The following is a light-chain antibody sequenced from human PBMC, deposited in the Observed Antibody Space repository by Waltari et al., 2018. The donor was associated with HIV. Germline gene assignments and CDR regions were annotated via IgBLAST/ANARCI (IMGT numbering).Light chain of an antibody. CDR3: ATWDDNLNTYV. J-gene: IGLJ1*01. CDR2: SNE. V-gene: IGLV1-47*01. CDR1: TSNIGANY. Sequence: QSVLSQPPSMSGVPGQRVTLPCSGNTSNIGANYVYWFQHGPDAAPKLFIFSNERRPSGVPGRVSGSKAGTSAYLAISGLRPEDEADYYCATWDDNLNTYVFGPGTRLSVL.